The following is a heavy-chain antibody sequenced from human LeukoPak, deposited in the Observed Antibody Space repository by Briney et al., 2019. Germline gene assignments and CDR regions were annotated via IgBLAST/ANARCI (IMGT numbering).Heavy chain of an antibody. CDR3: ARGKSRYYDSSGYDY. CDR1: GFNFSTYW. CDR2: ISSSSSTI. J-gene: IGHJ4*02. V-gene: IGHV3-48*01. D-gene: IGHD3-22*01. Sequence: GGSLRLSCAASGFNFSTYWMTWVRQAPGKGLEWVSYISSSSSTIYYADSVKGRFTISRDNAKNSLYLQMNSLRAEDTAVYYCARGKSRYYDSSGYDYWGQGTLVTVSS.